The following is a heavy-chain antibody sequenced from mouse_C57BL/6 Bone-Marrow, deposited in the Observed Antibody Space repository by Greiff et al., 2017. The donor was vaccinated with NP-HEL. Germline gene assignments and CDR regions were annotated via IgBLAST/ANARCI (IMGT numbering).Heavy chain of an antibody. V-gene: IGHV8-8*01. J-gene: IGHJ1*03. CDR2: IWWDDDK. CDR3: ARIDHYGSSYVWYFDV. CDR1: GFSLSTFGMG. Sequence: QVTLKVSGPGILQPSQTLSLTCSFSGFSLSTFGMGVGWIRQPSGKGLEWLAHIWWDDDKYYNPALKSRLTISKDTSKNQVFLKIANVDTADTATYYCARIDHYGSSYVWYFDVWGTGTTVTVSS. D-gene: IGHD1-1*01.